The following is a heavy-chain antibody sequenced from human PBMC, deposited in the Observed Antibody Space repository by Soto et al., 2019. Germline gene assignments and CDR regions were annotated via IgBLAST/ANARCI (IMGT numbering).Heavy chain of an antibody. Sequence: SETLSLTCAVYGGSFSGYYWSWIRQPPGKGLEWIGEINHSGSTNHNPSLKSRVTISVDTSKNQFSLKLSSVTAADTAVYYCARSTGEYYYYGMDVWGQGTTVTVSS. D-gene: IGHD7-27*01. CDR3: ARSTGEYYYYGMDV. CDR1: GGSFSGYY. V-gene: IGHV4-34*01. J-gene: IGHJ6*02. CDR2: INHSGST.